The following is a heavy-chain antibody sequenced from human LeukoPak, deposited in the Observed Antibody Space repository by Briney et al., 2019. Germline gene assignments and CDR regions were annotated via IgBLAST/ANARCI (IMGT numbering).Heavy chain of an antibody. Sequence: ASVKVSCKASGYTFTSYAMNWVRQAPGQGLECMGWINPNSGDTNYAQKFQDRVTMTRDTSISTAYIELNLLRSDDTAVYYCARGDYYGSPKVVAAWGQGTLVTVSS. CDR1: GYTFTSYA. CDR2: INPNSGDT. CDR3: ARGDYYGSPKVVAA. J-gene: IGHJ5*02. D-gene: IGHD3-10*01. V-gene: IGHV1-2*02.